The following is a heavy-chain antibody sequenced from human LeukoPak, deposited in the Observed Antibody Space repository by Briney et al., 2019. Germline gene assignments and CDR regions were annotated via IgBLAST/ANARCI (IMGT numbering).Heavy chain of an antibody. D-gene: IGHD6-25*01. Sequence: PGGSLRLSCAASGFTFSYYSMNWVRQAPGKGLEWVSYISSFSGTIYYAESVKGRFTISRDNAKNSLYLQMNSLRAEDTAVYYCARDGTPIHGSVWVYMDVWGKGTTVTISS. CDR2: ISSFSGTI. CDR1: GFTFSYYS. CDR3: ARDGTPIHGSVWVYMDV. J-gene: IGHJ6*04. V-gene: IGHV3-48*01.